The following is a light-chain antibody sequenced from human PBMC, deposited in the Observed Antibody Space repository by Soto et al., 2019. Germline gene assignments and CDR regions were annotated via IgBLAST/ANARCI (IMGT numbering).Light chain of an antibody. CDR3: AAWDASLSACV. CDR2: YNN. Sequence: QSVLTQPPSASGTAGQVVTISCSGGDSNIGSNSVYWYQHLPRMAPKLLIYYNNQRPSGVPDRFSGSRSGTSASLAIVGLRSEYEAVYYCAAWDASLSACVFGNGTKLTVL. CDR1: DSNIGSNS. J-gene: IGLJ1*01. V-gene: IGLV1-47*02.